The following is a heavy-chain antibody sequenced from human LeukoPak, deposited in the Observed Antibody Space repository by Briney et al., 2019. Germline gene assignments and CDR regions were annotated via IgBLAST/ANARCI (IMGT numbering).Heavy chain of an antibody. CDR1: GFAFSNAW. D-gene: IGHD6-13*01. V-gene: IGHV3-15*01. CDR3: TTGNRGPLYSSSWRFDY. J-gene: IGHJ4*02. CDR2: IKSKTDGGTT. Sequence: GGSLRLSCAASGFAFSNAWMSWVRQAPGKGLEWVGRIKSKTDGGTTDYAAPVKGRFTISRDDSKNTLYLQMNSLKTEDTAVYYCTTGNRGPLYSSSWRFDYWGQGTLVTVSS.